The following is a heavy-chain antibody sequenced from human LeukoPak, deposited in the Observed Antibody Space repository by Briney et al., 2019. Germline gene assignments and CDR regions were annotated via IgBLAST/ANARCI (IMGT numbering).Heavy chain of an antibody. J-gene: IGHJ4*02. Sequence: GGSLRLSCAASGFTFTNYALSWVRQAPGKGLEWVSVISAGAGATYYADSVKGRFTISRDNSKNTLYLQMNSLRAEDTAVYYCARDGSARSLGNWGQGTLVSVSS. CDR1: GFTFTNYA. CDR3: ARDGSARSLGN. CDR2: ISAGAGAT. D-gene: IGHD6-6*01. V-gene: IGHV3-23*01.